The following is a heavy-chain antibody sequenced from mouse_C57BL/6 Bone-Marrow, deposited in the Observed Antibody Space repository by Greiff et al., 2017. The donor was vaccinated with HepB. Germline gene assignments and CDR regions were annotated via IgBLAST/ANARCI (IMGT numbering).Heavy chain of an antibody. CDR3: ARIITRYWYFDV. CDR1: GFTFSDYG. D-gene: IGHD1-1*01. Sequence: EVQLQESGGGLVKPGGSLKLSCAASGFTFSDYGMHWVRQAPEKGLEWVAYISSGSSTIYYADTLKGRFTISRDKAKNTLFLQMTSLWSEDTAMYYCARIITRYWYFDVWGTGTTVTVSS. CDR2: ISSGSSTI. J-gene: IGHJ1*03. V-gene: IGHV5-17*01.